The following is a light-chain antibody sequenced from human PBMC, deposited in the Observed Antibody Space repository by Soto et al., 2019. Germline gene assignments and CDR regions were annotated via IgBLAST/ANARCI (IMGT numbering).Light chain of an antibody. Sequence: IVMTQSPATLSVSPGERVTLSCRASQSVSSNLAWYQQKPGQAPRLLIYGASTRATGIPARFSGSGSGTEFTLTISSLQYEDFAVCYCQQYNNWPPLAFGGGTKVEIK. V-gene: IGKV3-15*01. CDR2: GAS. J-gene: IGKJ4*01. CDR3: QQYNNWPPLA. CDR1: QSVSSN.